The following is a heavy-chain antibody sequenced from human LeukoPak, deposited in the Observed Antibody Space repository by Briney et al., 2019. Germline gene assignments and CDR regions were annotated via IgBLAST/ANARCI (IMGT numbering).Heavy chain of an antibody. Sequence: GGSLRLSCAASGFTFSTYAMSWVRQAPGKGLEWVSTISGSGANTYYADSVRGRFTISRDNSKNTLYLHMNSLRAEDTAVYCAKERAGYTNHYYFDYWGQGTLVTVSS. J-gene: IGHJ4*02. D-gene: IGHD3-16*02. CDR3: AKERAGYTNHYYFDY. CDR1: GFTFSTYA. CDR2: ISGSGANT. V-gene: IGHV3-23*01.